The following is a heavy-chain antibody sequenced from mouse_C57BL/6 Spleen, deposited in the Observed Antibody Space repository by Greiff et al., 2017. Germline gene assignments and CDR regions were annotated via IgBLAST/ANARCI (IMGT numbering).Heavy chain of an antibody. CDR1: GYTFTDYY. Sequence: QVQLQQSGAELVKPGASVKISCKASGYTFTDYYINWVKQRPGQGLEWIGKIGPGSGSTYYNEKFKGKATLTADKSTSTAYMQLSSLTSEDSAVYFCASPIYYDYEYYAMDYWGQGTSVTVSS. CDR3: ASPIYYDYEYYAMDY. V-gene: IGHV1-77*01. J-gene: IGHJ4*01. CDR2: IGPGSGST. D-gene: IGHD2-4*01.